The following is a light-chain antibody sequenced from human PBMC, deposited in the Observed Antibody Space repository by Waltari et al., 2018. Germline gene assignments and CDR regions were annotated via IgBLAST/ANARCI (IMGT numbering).Light chain of an antibody. CDR2: DVS. J-gene: IGLJ3*02. V-gene: IGLV2-11*01. CDR1: SSDVGGYNY. CDR3: CSYAGTYTWV. Sequence: QSALTQPRSVSGSPGQSVTISCTGTSSDVGGYNYVSWYQQHPGKAPKVMSYDVSKRPSGVPDRFSGSKSGNTASLTISGLQAEDEADYYCCSYAGTYTWVFGGGTKLTAL.